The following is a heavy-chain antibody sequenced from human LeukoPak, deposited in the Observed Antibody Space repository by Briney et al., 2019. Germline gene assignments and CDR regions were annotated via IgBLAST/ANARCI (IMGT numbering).Heavy chain of an antibody. D-gene: IGHD3-10*01. CDR3: AKVDGYYYGSWSYPFDY. J-gene: IGHJ4*02. Sequence: PGGSLRLSCAASGFTFSSYAMSWVRQAPGKGLEWVSAISGSGGSTYYADSVKGRFTISRDNSKNTLYLQMNSLRAEDTAVYYCAKVDGYYYGSWSYPFDYWGQGTLVTVSS. CDR2: ISGSGGST. V-gene: IGHV3-23*01. CDR1: GFTFSSYA.